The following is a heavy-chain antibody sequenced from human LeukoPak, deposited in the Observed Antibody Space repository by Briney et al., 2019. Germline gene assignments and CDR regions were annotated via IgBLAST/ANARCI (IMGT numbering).Heavy chain of an antibody. Sequence: SETLSLTCTVSGGSISSSSYYWGWIRQPPGKGLEWIGSIYYSGSTYYNPSLKSRVTISVDTSKNQFSLKLSSVTAADTAVYYCASHPFPNYDILTGYYYWALGAEGRDEHFDYWGQGTLVTVSS. J-gene: IGHJ4*02. CDR1: GGSISSSSYY. D-gene: IGHD3-9*01. CDR3: ASHPFPNYDILTGYYYWALGAEGRDEHFDY. V-gene: IGHV4-39*07. CDR2: IYYSGST.